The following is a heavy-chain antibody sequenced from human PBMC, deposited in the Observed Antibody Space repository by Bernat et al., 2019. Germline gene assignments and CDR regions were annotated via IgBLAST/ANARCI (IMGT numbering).Heavy chain of an antibody. V-gene: IGHV3-30*18. CDR3: AKDGEGVLEWLLFSPDY. Sequence: QVQLVESGGGVVQPGRSLRLSCAASGFTFSSYGMHWVRQAPGKGLEWVAVISYDGSNKYYADSVKGRFTISRDNSKNTLYLQMNSLRAEDTAVYYCAKDGEGVLEWLLFSPDYWGQGTLVTVSS. CDR2: ISYDGSNK. J-gene: IGHJ4*02. D-gene: IGHD3-3*01. CDR1: GFTFSSYG.